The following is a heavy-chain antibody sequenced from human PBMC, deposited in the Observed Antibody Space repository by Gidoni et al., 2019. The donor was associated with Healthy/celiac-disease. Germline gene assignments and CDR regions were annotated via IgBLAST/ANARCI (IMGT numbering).Heavy chain of an antibody. CDR2: MNPNSGNT. V-gene: IGHV1-8*01. Sequence: QVQLVQSGAEVKKPGASVKVSCKASGYTFTSYDINWVRQATGQGLEWMGWMNPNSGNTGYAQKFQGRVTMTRNTSISTAYMELSSLRSEDTAVYYCATDLGSSSWYYYYGMDVWGQGTTVTVSS. J-gene: IGHJ6*02. D-gene: IGHD6-13*01. CDR3: ATDLGSSSWYYYYGMDV. CDR1: GYTFTSYD.